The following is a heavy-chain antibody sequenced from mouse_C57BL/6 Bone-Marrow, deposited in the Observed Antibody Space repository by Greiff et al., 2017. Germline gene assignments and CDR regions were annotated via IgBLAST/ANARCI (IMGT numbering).Heavy chain of an antibody. J-gene: IGHJ2*01. D-gene: IGHD2-4*01. Sequence: EVQGVESGGGLVKPGGSLKLSCAASGFTFSDYGMHWVRQAPEKGLEWVAYISSGSSTIYYADTVKGRFTISRDNAKNTLFLQMTSLRSEDTAMYYCARIGGLRRRVPDYWGQGTTLTVSS. CDR3: ARIGGLRRRVPDY. CDR1: GFTFSDYG. V-gene: IGHV5-17*01. CDR2: ISSGSSTI.